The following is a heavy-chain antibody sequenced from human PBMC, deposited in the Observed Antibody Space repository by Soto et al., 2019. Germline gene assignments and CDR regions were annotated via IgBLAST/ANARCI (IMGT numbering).Heavy chain of an antibody. D-gene: IGHD3-16*01. CDR3: ARGIKNYYGQDV. V-gene: IGHV3-23*01. J-gene: IGHJ6*02. Sequence: GSLRLSCVASGFTFSSYAMSWVRQAPGKGLEWVSATVGSGGSTYYADSVKGRFTISRDNAKNTVYLQMNSLSADDTAVYYCARGIKNYYGQDVWGQGTTVTVSS. CDR1: GFTFSSYA. CDR2: TVGSGGST.